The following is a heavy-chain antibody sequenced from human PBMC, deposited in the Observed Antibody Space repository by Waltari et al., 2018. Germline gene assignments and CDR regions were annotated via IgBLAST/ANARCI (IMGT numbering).Heavy chain of an antibody. J-gene: IGHJ4*02. CDR1: GGAGSRYY. CDR2: VDYIGST. V-gene: IGHV4-59*08. CDR3: ARPPHTNTWDYYFDY. D-gene: IGHD3-10*01. Sequence: QVQLQESDPGLVKPSETLSLTCTVAGGAGSRYYWSWGRPPPGKALEWIGYVDYIGSTNSSPSLKGRVTISIDRSSNRFSLRLTSVTAADTAIYFCARPPHTNTWDYYFDYWGQGTLVTVSS.